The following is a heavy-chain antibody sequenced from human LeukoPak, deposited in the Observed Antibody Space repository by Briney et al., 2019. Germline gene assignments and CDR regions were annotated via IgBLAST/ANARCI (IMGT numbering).Heavy chain of an antibody. Sequence: SETLSLTCTVSGGSISSYYWSWIRQPPGKGLEWIGYIYYSGSTNYNPSLKSRVTMSVDTSKNQFSLKLSSVTAADTAVYYCAREIGYYYYYMDVWGKGTTVTVSS. V-gene: IGHV4-59*01. CDR2: IYYSGST. J-gene: IGHJ6*03. CDR1: GGSISSYY. CDR3: AREIGYYYYYMDV.